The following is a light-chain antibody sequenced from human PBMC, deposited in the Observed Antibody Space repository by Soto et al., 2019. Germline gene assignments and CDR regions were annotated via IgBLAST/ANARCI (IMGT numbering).Light chain of an antibody. J-gene: IGKJ1*01. CDR2: KAS. V-gene: IGKV1-5*03. CDR3: QHYNSYSEA. Sequence: EIQMTQSPSTLSGSVGARVTITCRASQTISSWLAWYQQKPGKAPKLLIYKASTLKSGVPSRFSGSGSGTEFTLTISSLQPDEFATYYCQHYNSYSEAVGQGTKVDIK. CDR1: QTISSW.